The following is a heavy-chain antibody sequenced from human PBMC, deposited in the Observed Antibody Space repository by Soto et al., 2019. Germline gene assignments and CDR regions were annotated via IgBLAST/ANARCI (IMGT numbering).Heavy chain of an antibody. CDR1: GYTFTSYW. D-gene: IGHD6-6*01. CDR3: ARRAGGSSSGIYYGLDV. Sequence: GESLKISCKASGYTFTSYWIAWVRQMPGKGLEWMGITYPGDSDTRYSPSFQGQVTISTDKSISTAYLQWGSLKASDTAIYYCARRAGGSSSGIYYGLDVWGQGTTVTVSS. V-gene: IGHV5-51*01. CDR2: TYPGDSDT. J-gene: IGHJ6*02.